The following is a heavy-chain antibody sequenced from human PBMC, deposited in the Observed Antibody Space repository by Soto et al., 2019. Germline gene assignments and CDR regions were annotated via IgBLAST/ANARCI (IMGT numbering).Heavy chain of an antibody. J-gene: IGHJ4*02. V-gene: IGHV4-59*01. CDR3: ARDLRNHFDY. CDR2: IYYSGST. CDR1: GGSISSYY. Sequence: SETLSLTCTVSGGSISSYYWSWIRQPPGKGLEWIGYIYYSGSTNYNPSLKSRVTISVDTSKNQFSLKLSSVTAADTAVYYCARDLRNHFDYSGQGTLVTVSS.